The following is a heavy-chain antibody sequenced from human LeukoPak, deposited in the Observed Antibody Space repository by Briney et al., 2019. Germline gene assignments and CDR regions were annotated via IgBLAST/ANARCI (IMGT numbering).Heavy chain of an antibody. V-gene: IGHV4-59*01. D-gene: IGHD3-3*01. CDR1: GGSITNYY. J-gene: IGHJ4*02. Sequence: SETLSLTCSVSGGSITNYYWSWIRQPPGKGLEWIGYIYYSGSTNYNPSLKSRVTISVDTSKNQFSLKLRSVTAADTAVYYCARALFRGSFLDYWGQGTLVTVSS. CDR3: ARALFRGSFLDY. CDR2: IYYSGST.